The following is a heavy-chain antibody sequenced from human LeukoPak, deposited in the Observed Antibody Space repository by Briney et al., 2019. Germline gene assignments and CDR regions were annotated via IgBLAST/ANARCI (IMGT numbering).Heavy chain of an antibody. CDR1: GYTFTSYD. V-gene: IGHV1-8*03. CDR2: MNPNSGNT. Sequence: ASVKLSCKASGYTFTSYDINWVRQATGQGLEWMGWMNPNSGNTGYAQKFQGRVTITRNTSISTAYMELSSLRPEDTAVYYCARVGGLNWFDPWGQGTLVTVSS. CDR3: ARVGGLNWFDP. J-gene: IGHJ5*02.